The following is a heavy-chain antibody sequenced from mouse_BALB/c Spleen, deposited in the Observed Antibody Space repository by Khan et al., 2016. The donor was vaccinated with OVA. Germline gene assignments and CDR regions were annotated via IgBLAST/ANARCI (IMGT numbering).Heavy chain of an antibody. D-gene: IGHD2-4*01. CDR3: ARRGYDYGRGALFAA. CDR1: GFSLTNYS. Sequence: QVQLKESGPGLVQPSQSLSITCTVSGFSLTNYSVHWVRQSPGKGLEWLGVIWSAGSTDYNAAFISRLTIRKDNSRSQVFFKMNSILPNDTAIYYWARRGYDYGRGALFAAWGQGTLVTVSA. CDR2: IWSAGST. V-gene: IGHV2-2*02. J-gene: IGHJ3*01.